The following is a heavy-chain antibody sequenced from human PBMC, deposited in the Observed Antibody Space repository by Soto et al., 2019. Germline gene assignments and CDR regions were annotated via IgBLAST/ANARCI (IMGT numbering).Heavy chain of an antibody. CDR1: GFTASSNY. CDR2: IYSGGST. J-gene: IGHJ4*02. V-gene: IGHV3-53*01. D-gene: IGHD5-18*01. CDR3: ARATAMVYFDY. Sequence: GGSLRLSCAASGFTASSNYMSWVRQAPGKGLEWVSVIYSGGSTYYADSVKGRFTISRDNSKNTLYLQMNSLRAEDTAVYYCARATAMVYFDYWGQGTLVTVSS.